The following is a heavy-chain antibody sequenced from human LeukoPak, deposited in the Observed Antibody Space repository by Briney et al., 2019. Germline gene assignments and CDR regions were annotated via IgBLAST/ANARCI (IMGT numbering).Heavy chain of an antibody. CDR1: GFTFSSYS. J-gene: IGHJ4*02. V-gene: IGHV3-21*01. Sequence: RGSLRLSCAASGFTFSSYSMNWVRQAPGKGLEWVSSISSSSSYIYYADSVKGRFTISRDNAKNSLYLQMSSLRAEDTAVYYCARSQSSGRDGYNLRYWGQGTLVTVSS. CDR2: ISSSSSYI. CDR3: ARSQSSGRDGYNLRY. D-gene: IGHD5-12*01.